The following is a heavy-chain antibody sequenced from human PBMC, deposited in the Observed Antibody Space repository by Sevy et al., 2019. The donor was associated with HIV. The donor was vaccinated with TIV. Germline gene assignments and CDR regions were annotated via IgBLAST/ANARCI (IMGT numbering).Heavy chain of an antibody. CDR1: GGSISSGGYY. CDR3: ARDFNHSSGFYFDY. V-gene: IGHV4-31*03. CDR2: IYYSGST. Sequence: SETLSLTCTVSGGSISSGGYYWSWIRQHPGKGLEWIGYIYYSGSTYYNPSLKSRVTISVDTSKNQFSLKLSSVTAADTAVYYCARDFNHSSGFYFDYWGQGTLVTVSS. J-gene: IGHJ4*02. D-gene: IGHD3-22*01.